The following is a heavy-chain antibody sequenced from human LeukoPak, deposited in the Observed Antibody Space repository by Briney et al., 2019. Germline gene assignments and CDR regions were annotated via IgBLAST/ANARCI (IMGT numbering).Heavy chain of an antibody. V-gene: IGHV4-61*01. D-gene: IGHD3-3*01. CDR3: ARDGGRHFPYYGMDV. Sequence: SETLSLTCSVSGDSVSSDSCYWSWIRQPPGKGLEWIGSISYSGNTDYNPSLKSRLTISVDTSKNQFSLKLSSVTAADTAVYYCARDGGRHFPYYGMDVWGQGTTVTVSS. CDR1: GDSVSSDSCY. J-gene: IGHJ6*02. CDR2: ISYSGNT.